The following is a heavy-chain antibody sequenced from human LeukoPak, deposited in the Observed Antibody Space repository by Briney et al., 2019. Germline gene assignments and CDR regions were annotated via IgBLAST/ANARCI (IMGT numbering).Heavy chain of an antibody. CDR2: ISGSGGST. CDR1: GFTFGTYA. V-gene: IGHV3-23*01. Sequence: PGGSLRLSCAASGFTFGTYAMSWVRQAPGKGLEWVSAISGSGGSTYYPDSVKGRFTISRDNSKNTLYLQMNSLRAEDTSIYFCAKALEQETVIALDSWGQGTLVTVSS. J-gene: IGHJ4*02. CDR3: AKALEQETVIALDS. D-gene: IGHD6-13*01.